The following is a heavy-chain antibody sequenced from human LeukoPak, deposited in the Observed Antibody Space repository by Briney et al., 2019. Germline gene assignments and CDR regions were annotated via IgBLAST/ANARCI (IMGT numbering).Heavy chain of an antibody. CDR1: GFTFSSYS. CDR2: IYSGGST. J-gene: IGHJ6*02. CDR3: ARDRVSTWQQLVGTSDGMDV. V-gene: IGHV3-66*01. D-gene: IGHD6-13*01. Sequence: QSGGSLRLSCAASGFTFSSYSMNWVRQAPGKGLEWVSVIYSGGSTYYADSVKGRFTISRDNSENTLYLQMNSLRAEDTAVYYCARDRVSTWQQLVGTSDGMDVWGLGTTVTVSS.